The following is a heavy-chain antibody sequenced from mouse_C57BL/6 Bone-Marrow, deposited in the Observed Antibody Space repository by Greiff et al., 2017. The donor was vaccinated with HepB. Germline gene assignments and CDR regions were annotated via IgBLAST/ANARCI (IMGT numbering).Heavy chain of an antibody. Sequence: VQLQQPGAELVKPGASVKLSCKASGYTFTSYWMHWVKQRPGRGLEWIGRIDPNSGGTKYNEKFKSKATLTVDKPSSTASMQLSSLTSEDSADYYSAYLGTAQATGDYWGQGTTLTVSS. D-gene: IGHD3-2*02. CDR2: IDPNSGGT. CDR3: AYLGTAQATGDY. J-gene: IGHJ2*01. CDR1: GYTFTSYW. V-gene: IGHV1-72*01.